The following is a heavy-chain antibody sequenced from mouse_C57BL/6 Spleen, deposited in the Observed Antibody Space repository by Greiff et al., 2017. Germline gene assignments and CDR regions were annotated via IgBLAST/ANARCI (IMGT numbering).Heavy chain of an antibody. CDR2: IYPGSGST. V-gene: IGHV1-55*01. Sequence: QVQLQQPGAELVKPGASVKMSCKASGYTFTSYWITWVKQRPGQGLEWLGDIYPGSGSTNYNEKFKSKATLTVDTSSGTAYMQLSSLTSEDSAVYYCARWYYSNFNGNYWGQGTTLTVSS. CDR3: ARWYYSNFNGNY. J-gene: IGHJ2*01. CDR1: GYTFTSYW. D-gene: IGHD2-5*01.